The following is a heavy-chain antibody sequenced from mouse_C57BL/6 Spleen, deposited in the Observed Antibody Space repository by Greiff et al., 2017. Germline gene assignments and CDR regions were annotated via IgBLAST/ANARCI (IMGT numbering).Heavy chain of an antibody. J-gene: IGHJ3*01. V-gene: IGHV1-59*01. Sequence: VQLQQSGAELVRPGTSVKLSCKASGYTFTSYWMHWVKQRPGQGLEWIGVIDPSDSYTNYNQKFKGKATLTVDTSSSTAYMQLSSLTSEDSAVYYCARYYYGSSYGFAYWGQGTLVTVSA. CDR3: ARYYYGSSYGFAY. D-gene: IGHD1-1*01. CDR2: IDPSDSYT. CDR1: GYTFTSYW.